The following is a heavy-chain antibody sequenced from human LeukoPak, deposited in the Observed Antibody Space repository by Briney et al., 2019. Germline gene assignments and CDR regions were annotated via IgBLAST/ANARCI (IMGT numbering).Heavy chain of an antibody. CDR1: GFTFSSYS. V-gene: IGHV3-21*01. J-gene: IGHJ5*02. CDR3: AKESSSNWFDP. CDR2: ISSSSSYI. D-gene: IGHD6-13*01. Sequence: GRSLRLSCAASGFTFSSYSMNWVRQAPGKGLEWVSSISSSSSYIYYADSVKGRFTISRDNAKNSLYLQMNSLRAEDTAVYYCAKESSSNWFDPWGQGTLVTVSS.